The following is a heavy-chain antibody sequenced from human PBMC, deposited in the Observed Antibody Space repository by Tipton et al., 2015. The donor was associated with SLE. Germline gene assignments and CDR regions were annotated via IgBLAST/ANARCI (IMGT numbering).Heavy chain of an antibody. V-gene: IGHV4-38-2*01. CDR2: IFHSGDV. CDR1: GSSISSYH. J-gene: IGHJ5*02. Sequence: TLSLTCAVSGSSISSYHWGWIRQPPGKGLEWMGSIFHSGDVYYNPSVKSRVTISVDTSKNQFSLKVDSVTAADTAVYYCARGGDCGGGDCSDSWFDPWGQGTLVTVSS. CDR3: ARGGDCGGGDCSDSWFDP. D-gene: IGHD2-21*02.